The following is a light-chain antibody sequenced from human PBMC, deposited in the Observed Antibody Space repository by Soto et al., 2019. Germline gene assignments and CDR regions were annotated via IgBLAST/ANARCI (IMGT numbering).Light chain of an antibody. V-gene: IGLV1-47*01. J-gene: IGLJ7*01. CDR3: AAWDDSLSGAV. CDR2: KNN. Sequence: QSVLTQPPSASGTPGQRVTICCSGSRSNIGSSNVYWYQQFPGTAPKLLIYKNNQRPSGVPDRFSGSKSGTSASLAISGLRSEDEADYYCAAWDDSLSGAVFGAGTQLTVL. CDR1: RSNIGSSN.